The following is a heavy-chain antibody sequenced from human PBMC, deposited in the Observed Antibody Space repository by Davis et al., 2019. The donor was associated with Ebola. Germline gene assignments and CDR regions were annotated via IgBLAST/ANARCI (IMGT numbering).Heavy chain of an antibody. J-gene: IGHJ6*02. D-gene: IGHD3-3*02. CDR2: ISGSATST. Sequence: PGGSLRLSCAASGFTFYRYEMNWVRQAPGKGLEWVSYISGSATSTFYADSVKGRFNISRDNAMNMLYLEMNSLRADDTAVYYCASISGMDVWGQGTTVIVSS. CDR3: ASISGMDV. CDR1: GFTFYRYE. V-gene: IGHV3-48*03.